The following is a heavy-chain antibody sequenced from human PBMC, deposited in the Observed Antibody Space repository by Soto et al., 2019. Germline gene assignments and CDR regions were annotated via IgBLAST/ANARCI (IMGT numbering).Heavy chain of an antibody. CDR1: GDSISGGASF. V-gene: IGHV4-31*03. CDR3: AKLSCTSSTCYFPGWFDP. D-gene: IGHD2-2*01. J-gene: IGHJ5*02. Sequence: SETLSLTCTVPGDSISGGASFWSWIRQPPGKGLEWIANVYYSGSSYYNPSLKSRLTISVDTTKNQFSLQLKSMTAADTAVYYCAKLSCTSSTCYFPGWFDPWGQGTLVTVSS. CDR2: VYYSGSS.